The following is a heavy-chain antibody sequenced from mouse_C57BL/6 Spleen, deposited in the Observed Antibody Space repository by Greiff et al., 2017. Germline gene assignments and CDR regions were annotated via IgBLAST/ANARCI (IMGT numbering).Heavy chain of an antibody. J-gene: IGHJ3*01. V-gene: IGHV1-69*01. Sequence: QVQLQQSGPELVKPGASVKISCKASGYAFSSSWMNWVKQRPGQGLEWIGEIDPSDSYTNYNQKFKGKSTLTVDKSSSTAYMQLSSLTSEDSAVYYCARGGGTGSFAYWGQGTLVTVSA. CDR1: GYAFSSSW. D-gene: IGHD4-1*01. CDR3: ARGGGTGSFAY. CDR2: IDPSDSYT.